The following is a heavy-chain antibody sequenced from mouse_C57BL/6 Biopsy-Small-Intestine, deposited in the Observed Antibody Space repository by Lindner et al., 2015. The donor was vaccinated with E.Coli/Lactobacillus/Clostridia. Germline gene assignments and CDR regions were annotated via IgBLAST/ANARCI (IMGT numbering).Heavy chain of an antibody. V-gene: IGHV10-1*01. CDR3: VRRGDGYSYCAMDY. CDR1: GFSFNSYA. Sequence: EVQLQESGGGLVQPKGSLKLSCAASGFSFNSYAMNWVRQAPGKGLEWVARIRSKSNNYATYYADSVKDRFTISRDDSESMLYLQMNTLKTEDSAMYYCVRRGDGYSYCAMDYWGQGTSVTVSS. CDR2: IRSKSNNYAT. D-gene: IGHD2-3*01. J-gene: IGHJ4*01.